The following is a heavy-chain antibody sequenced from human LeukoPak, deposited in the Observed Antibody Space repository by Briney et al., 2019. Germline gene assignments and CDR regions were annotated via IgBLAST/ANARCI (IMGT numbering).Heavy chain of an antibody. CDR1: GFTFSSYW. V-gene: IGHV3-7*05. CDR2: IKQDGSEK. Sequence: GGSLRLSCAASGFTFSSYWMSWVRQAPGKGLEWVANIKQDGSEKYYVDSVKGRFTISRDNAKNSLYLQMSSLRAEDTAVYYCARDAGQQPHDYWGQGTPLTVSS. D-gene: IGHD6-13*01. J-gene: IGHJ4*02. CDR3: ARDAGQQPHDY.